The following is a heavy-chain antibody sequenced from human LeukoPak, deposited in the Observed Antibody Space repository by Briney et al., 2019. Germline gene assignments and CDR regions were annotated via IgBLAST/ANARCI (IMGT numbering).Heavy chain of an antibody. Sequence: PGGSLRLSCAASGFTFSSYWMSWVRQAPGKGLEWVANIKQDGSERYYVDSVTGRFTISRDNAKNSLYLQMNGLRAEDTAVYYCARGTTILISWGQGTMVTVSS. CDR2: IKQDGSER. CDR3: ARGTTILIS. J-gene: IGHJ3*01. CDR1: GFTFSSYW. V-gene: IGHV3-7*01. D-gene: IGHD5-24*01.